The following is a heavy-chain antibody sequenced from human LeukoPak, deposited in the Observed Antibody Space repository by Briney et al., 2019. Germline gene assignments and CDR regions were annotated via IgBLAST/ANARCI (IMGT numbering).Heavy chain of an antibody. CDR2: IYHSGST. V-gene: IGHV4-38-2*02. CDR3: ARDGRRYLDL. Sequence: SETLSLTCTVSGYSISSGYYWGWIRQPPGKGLEWIGSIYHSGSTYYNPSLKSRVTISVDTSKNQFSLKLSSVTAADTAVYYCARDGRRYLDLWGRGTLVTVSS. J-gene: IGHJ2*01. CDR1: GYSISSGYY. D-gene: IGHD6-25*01.